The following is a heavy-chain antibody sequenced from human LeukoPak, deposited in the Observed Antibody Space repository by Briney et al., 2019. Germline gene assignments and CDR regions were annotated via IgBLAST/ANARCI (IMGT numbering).Heavy chain of an antibody. D-gene: IGHD2-2*01. Sequence: SETLSLTCAVYGGSFSGYYWSWIRQPPGKELEWIGEINHSGSTNYNPSLKSRVTISVDTSKNQFSLKLSSVTAADTAVYYCAICSSTSCDPNYYYGMDVWGQGTTVTVSS. CDR3: AICSSTSCDPNYYYGMDV. CDR1: GGSFSGYY. V-gene: IGHV4-34*01. CDR2: INHSGST. J-gene: IGHJ6*02.